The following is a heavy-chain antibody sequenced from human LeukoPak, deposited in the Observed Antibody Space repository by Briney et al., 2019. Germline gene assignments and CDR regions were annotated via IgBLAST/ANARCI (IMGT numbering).Heavy chain of an antibody. Sequence: GATVKISCKVSGYTFTDYYMHWVQQAPGKGLEWMGLVDPEDGETIYAEKFQGRVTITADTSTDTAYMELSRLRSDDTAVYYCARSLPRIAVAGMYYFDYWGQGTLVTVSS. V-gene: IGHV1-69-2*01. CDR3: ARSLPRIAVAGMYYFDY. CDR1: GYTFTDYY. D-gene: IGHD6-19*01. CDR2: VDPEDGET. J-gene: IGHJ4*02.